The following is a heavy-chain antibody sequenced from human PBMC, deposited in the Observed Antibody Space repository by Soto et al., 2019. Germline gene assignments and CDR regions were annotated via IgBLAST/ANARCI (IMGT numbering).Heavy chain of an antibody. J-gene: IGHJ3*02. CDR1: GDSISSSNW. V-gene: IGHV4-4*02. D-gene: IGHD3-22*01. Sequence: SETLSLTCTVSGDSISSSNWWSWVRQPPGKGLEWIGEIYHSGSTNYNPSLKSRVTISVDKSKNQFSLKLRSVTAADTALYYCARVSGNDAFDIWGQGTMVTV. CDR3: ARVSGNDAFDI. CDR2: IYHSGST.